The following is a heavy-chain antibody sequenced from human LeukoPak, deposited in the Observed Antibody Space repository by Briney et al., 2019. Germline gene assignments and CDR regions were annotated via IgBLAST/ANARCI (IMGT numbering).Heavy chain of an antibody. V-gene: IGHV3-53*01. D-gene: IGHD3-9*01. Sequence: PGGSLRLSCAASGFTVSSNYMSWVRQAPGKGLEWVSVIYSGGSTCYADSVKGRFTISRDNSKNTLYLQMNSLRAEDTAVYYCARDDVRYFDWLSGYYYYGMDVWGQGTTVTVSS. CDR2: IYSGGST. CDR1: GFTVSSNY. CDR3: ARDDVRYFDWLSGYYYYGMDV. J-gene: IGHJ6*02.